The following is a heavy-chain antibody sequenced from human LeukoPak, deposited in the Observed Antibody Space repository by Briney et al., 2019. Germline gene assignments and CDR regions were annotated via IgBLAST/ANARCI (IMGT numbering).Heavy chain of an antibody. Sequence: SETLSLTCAVYGGSFSGYYWSWIRQPPGKGLEWIGEINHSGSTNYNPSLESRVTISVDTSKNQFSLKLSSVTAADTAVYYCARRGRFGRSGWYGGRPDAPRFWFDPWGQGTLVTVSS. CDR3: ARRGRFGRSGWYGGRPDAPRFWFDP. J-gene: IGHJ5*02. CDR2: INHSGST. D-gene: IGHD6-19*01. V-gene: IGHV4-34*01. CDR1: GGSFSGYY.